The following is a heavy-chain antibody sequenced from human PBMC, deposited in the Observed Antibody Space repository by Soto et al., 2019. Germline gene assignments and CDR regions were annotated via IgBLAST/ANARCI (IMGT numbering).Heavy chain of an antibody. Sequence: ASVKVSCKASGYTFTSYGISWVRQAPGQGLEWMGWISAYNGNTNYAQKFQGRVTITADEPTSTAYMELSSLRSEDTAVYYCARDRGGLHGWFDPWGQGTLVTVSS. CDR1: GYTFTSYG. V-gene: IGHV1-18*01. CDR3: ARDRGGLHGWFDP. CDR2: ISAYNGNT. D-gene: IGHD4-4*01. J-gene: IGHJ5*02.